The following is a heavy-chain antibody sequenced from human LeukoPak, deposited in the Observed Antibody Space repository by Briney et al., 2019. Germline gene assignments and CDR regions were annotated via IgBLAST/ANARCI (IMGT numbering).Heavy chain of an antibody. J-gene: IGHJ5*02. CDR1: GGSISSYY. CDR3: ASVITSRGWFDP. Sequence: PSETLSLTCTVSGGSISSYYWSWIRQPPGKGLEWIGYIYYSGSTNYNPSLKSRVTISVDTSKYQFSLKLSSVTAADTAVYYCASVITSRGWFDPWGQGTLVTVSS. CDR2: IYYSGST. V-gene: IGHV4-59*01. D-gene: IGHD3-10*01.